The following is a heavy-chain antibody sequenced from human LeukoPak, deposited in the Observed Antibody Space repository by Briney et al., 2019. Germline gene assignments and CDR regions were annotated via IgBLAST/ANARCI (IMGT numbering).Heavy chain of an antibody. J-gene: IGHJ4*02. CDR2: LRSRSHP. CDR3: ARGPLGYCLH. Sequence: GGSLRLSCAASGVTLSSYSMNCGREAPGKGLAWVSYLRSRSHPSNEDSVKGRFPPSRDNAKNSLYLQLNSLRAEDTPVYYCARGPLGYCLHWGQGTLVTLSS. D-gene: IGHD2-15*01. CDR1: GVTLSSYS. V-gene: IGHV3-21*01.